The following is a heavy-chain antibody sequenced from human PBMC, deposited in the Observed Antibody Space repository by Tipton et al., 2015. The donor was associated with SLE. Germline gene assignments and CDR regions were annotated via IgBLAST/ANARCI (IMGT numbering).Heavy chain of an antibody. CDR1: GYTFTSHG. Sequence: QVQLVQSGAEVKKPGASVKVSCKASGYTFTSHGIRWVRQAPGQGLEWMGWISAYNGNTNYAQKPQGRVTMTTDTSTSTAYMELRSLRSDDTAVYYCARGPGDYDSSGYSLDYWGQGTLVTVSS. D-gene: IGHD3-22*01. CDR3: ARGPGDYDSSGYSLDY. V-gene: IGHV1-18*01. J-gene: IGHJ4*02. CDR2: ISAYNGNT.